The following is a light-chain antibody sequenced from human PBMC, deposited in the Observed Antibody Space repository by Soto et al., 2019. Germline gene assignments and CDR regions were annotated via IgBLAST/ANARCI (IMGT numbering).Light chain of an antibody. CDR3: QQYDSLPRR. Sequence: DIQMTQSPSSLSASVGDRVTITCQASQDTSNYLNWYQQKPGKAPKLQIYDASNLETGVPSRFKGSGSGKYFNLTISSLQPEDIATNYCQQYDSLPRRFGQGTKVEIK. V-gene: IGKV1-33*01. J-gene: IGKJ1*01. CDR2: DAS. CDR1: QDTSNY.